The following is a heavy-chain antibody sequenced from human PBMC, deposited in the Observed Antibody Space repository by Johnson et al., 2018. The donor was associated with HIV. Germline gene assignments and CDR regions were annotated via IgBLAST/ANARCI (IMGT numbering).Heavy chain of an antibody. CDR3: ARVRGGYSYGYDSDAFDI. V-gene: IGHV3-11*04. J-gene: IGHJ3*02. D-gene: IGHD5-18*01. CDR1: GFTFSDYY. Sequence: QVQLVESGGGLVKPGGSLRLSCVASGFTFSDYYMTWIRQAPRKGLEWVSYISSSGSTIYYADSVKGRFTISRDNARNSLFLQMNSLRAEDTAVYYCARVRGGYSYGYDSDAFDIWGQGTMVTDSS. CDR2: ISSSGSTI.